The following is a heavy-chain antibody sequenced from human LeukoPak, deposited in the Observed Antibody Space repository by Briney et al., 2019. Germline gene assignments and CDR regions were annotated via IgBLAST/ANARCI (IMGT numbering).Heavy chain of an antibody. D-gene: IGHD6-13*01. J-gene: IGHJ4*02. Sequence: GGSLRLSCAASGFTFSSYAMSWVRQAPGKGLEWVSAISGRGGSTYYADSVKGRFTISRDSSKNTLYLQMNSLRAEDTAIYYCATSFPPDPIAAHDYWGQGTLVTVSS. V-gene: IGHV3-23*01. CDR1: GFTFSSYA. CDR3: ATSFPPDPIAAHDY. CDR2: ISGRGGST.